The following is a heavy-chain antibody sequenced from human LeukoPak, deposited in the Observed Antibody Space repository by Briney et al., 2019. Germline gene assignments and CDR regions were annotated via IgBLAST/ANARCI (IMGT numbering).Heavy chain of an antibody. CDR1: GFTFGKYW. V-gene: IGHV3-23*01. CDR3: AKDGGLWVSAHWGDS. J-gene: IGHJ4*02. Sequence: GGSLRLSCVASGFTFGKYWMSWVRQAPGKGLEWVSTITTSDGNTYYADSVKGRFTVSRDNSKNTLFLQMNSLRAEDTAVYYCAKDGGLWVSAHWGDSWGRGTLVTVSS. CDR2: ITTSDGNT. D-gene: IGHD7-27*01.